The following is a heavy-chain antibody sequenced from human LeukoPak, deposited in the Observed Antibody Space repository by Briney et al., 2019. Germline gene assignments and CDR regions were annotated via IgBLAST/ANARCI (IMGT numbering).Heavy chain of an antibody. CDR3: AGGWSYFDY. CDR1: GFTFSSYG. D-gene: IGHD6-19*01. Sequence: QPGRSLRLSCATSGFTFSSYGMHWVRQAPGKGLGWVAVISYDGTDKYYADSVKGRYTISRDNSKNTLYLQMNSLRAEDTAVYYCAGGWSYFDYCGQGTLVTVSS. V-gene: IGHV3-30*03. CDR2: ISYDGTDK. J-gene: IGHJ4*02.